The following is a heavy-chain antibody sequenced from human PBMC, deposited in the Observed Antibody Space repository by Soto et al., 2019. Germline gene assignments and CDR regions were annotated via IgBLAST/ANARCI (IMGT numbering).Heavy chain of an antibody. J-gene: IGHJ6*02. CDR1: GYSFTSYW. CDR2: IYPGDSDT. V-gene: IGHV5-51*01. CDR3: ARQSYPNDYYYYGMDV. D-gene: IGHD2-8*01. Sequence: PGESLKISCKGSGYSFTSYWIGWVRQMPGKGLEWMGIIYPGDSDTRYSPSFQGQVTISADKSISTAYLQWSSLKASDTAMYYCARQSYPNDYYYYGMDVWGQGTTVTV.